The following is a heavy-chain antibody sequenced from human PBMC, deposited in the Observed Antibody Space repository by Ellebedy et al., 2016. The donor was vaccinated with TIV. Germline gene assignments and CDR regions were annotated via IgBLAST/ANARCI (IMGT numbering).Heavy chain of an antibody. D-gene: IGHD1-1*01. CDR1: GFTFSSYS. Sequence: GESLKISXAASGFTFSSYSMHWVRQAPGKGLEWVSYISSSSSTIYYADSVKGRFTISRDNSNNTVYLQMKNLRVEDTAVYYCAKVRALYGNGVIDFWGRGTLVTVSS. V-gene: IGHV3-48*01. CDR2: ISSSSSTI. CDR3: AKVRALYGNGVIDF. J-gene: IGHJ3*01.